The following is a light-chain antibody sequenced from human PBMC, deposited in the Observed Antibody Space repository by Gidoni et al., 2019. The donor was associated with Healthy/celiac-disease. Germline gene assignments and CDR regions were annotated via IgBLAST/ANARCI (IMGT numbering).Light chain of an antibody. CDR2: AAS. Sequence: DLQMTQSPSSLSASVVDRVTITCRARQSISSYLNWYQQKPGKAPNILIYAASSLQSGVPSPFSGSRSWTAFTLTISSLLPEDFATYYCQQSYSTPLTFGGGTKVEIK. CDR1: QSISSY. CDR3: QQSYSTPLT. J-gene: IGKJ4*01. V-gene: IGKV1-39*01.